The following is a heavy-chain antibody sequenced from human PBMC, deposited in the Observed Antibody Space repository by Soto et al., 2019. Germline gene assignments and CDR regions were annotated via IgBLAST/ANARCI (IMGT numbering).Heavy chain of an antibody. V-gene: IGHV4-4*07. D-gene: IGHD5-12*01. CDR3: ARDVGYTGYEQGTPFDL. Sequence: QVQLQESGPGLVKPSETLSLTCSVSGGSISRYYWSWIRQTAGKRLEWIGRMYHTGTTDYNPSLKRRLSMSVATSKNQFSLRLSSVPAADTALYYCARDVGYTGYEQGTPFDLWGQGTMVTVSS. J-gene: IGHJ3*01. CDR1: GGSISRYY. CDR2: MYHTGTT.